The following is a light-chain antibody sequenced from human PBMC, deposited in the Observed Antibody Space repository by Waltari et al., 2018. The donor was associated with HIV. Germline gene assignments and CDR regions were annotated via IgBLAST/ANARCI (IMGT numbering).Light chain of an antibody. CDR2: EVS. Sequence: QSALTQPASVSGSPGQSITISCTGTSSDIGGYKYVSWYQQQPGKAPKLMISEVSNRPSGVPNRFSGSKSGNPASLTISGLQAEDEADYYCSSYTTSSTWVFGGGTKLTVL. J-gene: IGLJ3*02. CDR1: SSDIGGYKY. V-gene: IGLV2-14*01. CDR3: SSYTTSSTWV.